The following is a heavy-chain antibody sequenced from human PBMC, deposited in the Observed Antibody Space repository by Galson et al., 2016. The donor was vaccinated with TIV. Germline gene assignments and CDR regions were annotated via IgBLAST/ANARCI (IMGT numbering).Heavy chain of an antibody. Sequence: SLWMHWVRQAPGKGLLWVSRVISGGSITSYVDSVEGRFTITRDNAKNTLYLQMNSLRAEDTALYYCVRRMSSSSGYDEYFDPWGQGTRVTVSS. CDR1: SLW. CDR3: VRRMSSSSGYDEYFDP. V-gene: IGHV3-74*01. CDR2: VISGGSIT. D-gene: IGHD5-12*01. J-gene: IGHJ4*02.